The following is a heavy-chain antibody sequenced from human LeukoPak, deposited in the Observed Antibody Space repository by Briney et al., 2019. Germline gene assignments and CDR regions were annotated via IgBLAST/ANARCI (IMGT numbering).Heavy chain of an antibody. Sequence: ASVKVSCKASGYTFIDYYIHWVRQAPGQGLEWMGWVNPNSGGTNSPRNFQGRVTMTRDTSTSTAYMELSRLRSDDTAVYYCARKTRVTDFDYWGQGTLVTVSS. J-gene: IGHJ4*02. CDR2: VNPNSGGT. V-gene: IGHV1-2*02. CDR3: ARKTRVTDFDY. CDR1: GYTFIDYY. D-gene: IGHD2-21*02.